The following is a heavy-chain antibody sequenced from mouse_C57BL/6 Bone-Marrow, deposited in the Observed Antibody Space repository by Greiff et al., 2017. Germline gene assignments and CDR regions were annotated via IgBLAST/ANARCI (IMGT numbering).Heavy chain of an antibody. CDR2: IDPSDSYT. CDR3: ARWGRWLLDY. Sequence: QVQLQQPGAELVKPGASVKLSCKASGYTFTSYWMQWVKQRPGQGLEWIGEIDPSDSYTNYNQKFKGKATLTVDTSSSTAYMQLSSLTSEDSAVXYCARWGRWLLDYWGQGTTLTVSS. CDR1: GYTFTSYW. D-gene: IGHD2-3*01. V-gene: IGHV1-50*01. J-gene: IGHJ2*01.